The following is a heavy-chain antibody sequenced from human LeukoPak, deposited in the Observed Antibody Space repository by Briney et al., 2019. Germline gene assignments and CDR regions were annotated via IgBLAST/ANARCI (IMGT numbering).Heavy chain of an antibody. Sequence: GGSLRLSCAASGFTFESYWMTWVRQAPGQGLEWVANIKEDGSEKHYVDSVKSRFTISRDNARNSLYLQMNSLRAEDTAMYYCAREVAGPLIDYWGQGTLVTVSS. D-gene: IGHD6-19*01. CDR3: AREVAGPLIDY. CDR1: GFTFESYW. CDR2: IKEDGSEK. J-gene: IGHJ4*02. V-gene: IGHV3-7*01.